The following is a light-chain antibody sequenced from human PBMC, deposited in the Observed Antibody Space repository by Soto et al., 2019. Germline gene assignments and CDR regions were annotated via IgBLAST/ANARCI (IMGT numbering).Light chain of an antibody. CDR1: GSDVGSYNY. CDR3: SSYTTSRAYV. CDR2: EVS. Sequence: QSALTQPRSVSGSPGQSVTISCTGTGSDVGSYNYVSWYQQHPGKAPKLMIHEVSNRPSGVSNRFSGSKSGNTASLTISGLQAEDEADYYCSSYTTSRAYVFGIGTKVTVL. J-gene: IGLJ1*01. V-gene: IGLV2-14*01.